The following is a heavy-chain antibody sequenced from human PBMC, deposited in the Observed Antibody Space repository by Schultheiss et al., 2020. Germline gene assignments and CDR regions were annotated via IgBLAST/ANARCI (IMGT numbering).Heavy chain of an antibody. Sequence: ASVKVSCKASGYTFTGYYMHWVRQATGQGLEWMGWINAGNGNTKYSQKFQGRVTMTRNTSISTAYMELSSLRSEDTAVYYCARVTAVTTWYYYYGMDVWGKGTTVNGYS. CDR3: ARVTAVTTWYYYYGMDV. CDR2: INAGNGNT. D-gene: IGHD4-17*01. CDR1: GYTFTGYY. J-gene: IGHJ6*04. V-gene: IGHV1-8*02.